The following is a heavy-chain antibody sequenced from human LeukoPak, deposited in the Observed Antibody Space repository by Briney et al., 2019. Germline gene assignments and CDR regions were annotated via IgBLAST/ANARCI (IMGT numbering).Heavy chain of an antibody. CDR3: ARAGYYDSSGYPTDAFDI. Sequence: SETLSLTCTVSGGSISSYYWSWIQQPAGKGLEWIGRIYTSGSANYNPSLKSRVTMSVDTSKNQFSLKLSSVTAADTAVYYCARAGYYDSSGYPTDAFDIWGQGTMVTVSS. V-gene: IGHV4-4*07. J-gene: IGHJ3*02. CDR1: GGSISSYY. CDR2: IYTSGSA. D-gene: IGHD3-22*01.